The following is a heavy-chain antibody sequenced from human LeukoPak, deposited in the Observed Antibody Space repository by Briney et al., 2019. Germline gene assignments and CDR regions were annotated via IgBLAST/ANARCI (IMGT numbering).Heavy chain of an antibody. CDR3: ARAPRTGAWDMITFGGVIVHGDAFDF. Sequence: SETLSLTCAVSGGSLISTTYYWGWIRQPPGKGLEWIGGIYYSGSTYYNPSLKSRVTVSVDMSKNQFSLQLSSVTAADTAVYYCARAPRTGAWDMITFGGVIVHGDAFDFWGQGTMVTVSS. CDR2: IYYSGST. J-gene: IGHJ3*01. CDR1: GGSLISTTYY. D-gene: IGHD3-16*02. V-gene: IGHV4-39*07.